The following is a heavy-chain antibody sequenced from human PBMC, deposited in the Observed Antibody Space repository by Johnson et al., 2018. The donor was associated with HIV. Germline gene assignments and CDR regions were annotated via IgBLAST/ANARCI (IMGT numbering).Heavy chain of an antibody. V-gene: IGHV3-13*01. J-gene: IGHJ3*02. D-gene: IGHD6-13*01. CDR2: IGTAGDT. Sequence: VQLVESGGGLVQPGGSLRLSCAASGFTFSSYDMHWVRQATGKGLEWVSAIGTAGDTYYPGSVKGRFTISRENAKNSLYLQMNSLRAGDTAVYFCARGVKQQLSVVDAFDIWGQGTMVTVSS. CDR3: ARGVKQQLSVVDAFDI. CDR1: GFTFSSYD.